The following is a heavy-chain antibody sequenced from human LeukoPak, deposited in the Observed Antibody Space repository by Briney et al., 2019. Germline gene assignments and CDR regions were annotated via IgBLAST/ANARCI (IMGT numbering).Heavy chain of an antibody. D-gene: IGHD1-14*01. CDR1: GGSFSGYY. Sequence: SETLSLTCAVYGGSFSGYYWSWIRQPPGKGLEWIGEINHSGSTNYNPSLKSRVTISVDTSKNQFSLKLSSVTAADTAVYYCARGSSYRGVDYWSQGTLVTVSS. CDR3: ARGSSYRGVDY. J-gene: IGHJ4*02. CDR2: INHSGST. V-gene: IGHV4-34*01.